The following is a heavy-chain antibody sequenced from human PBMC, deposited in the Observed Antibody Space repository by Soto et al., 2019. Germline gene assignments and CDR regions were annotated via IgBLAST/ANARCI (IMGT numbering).Heavy chain of an antibody. CDR1: GGSISSSNW. D-gene: IGHD2-15*01. Sequence: PSETLSLTCAVSGGSISSSNWLSWVRQPPGKGLEWIGEIYHSGSTNYNPSLKSRVTISVDKSKNQFSLKLSSVTAADTAVYYCARVRNCSCGSYYSFYYGIYVWGQRATVTVSS. V-gene: IGHV4-4*02. CDR3: ARVRNCSCGSYYSFYYGIYV. CDR2: IYHSGST. J-gene: IGHJ6*02.